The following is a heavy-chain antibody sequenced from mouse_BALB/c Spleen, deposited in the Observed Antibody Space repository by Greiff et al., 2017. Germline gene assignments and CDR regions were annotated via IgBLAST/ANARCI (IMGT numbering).Heavy chain of an antibody. CDR2: ISDGGSYT. V-gene: IGHV5-4*02. CDR3: AREGYYGSSLDY. J-gene: IGHJ2*01. D-gene: IGHD1-1*01. Sequence: EVKLMESGGGLVKPGGSLKLSCAASGFTFSDYYMYWVRQTPEKRLEWVATISDGGSYTYYPDSVKGRFTISRDNAKNNLYLQMSSLKSEDTAMYYCAREGYYGSSLDYWGQGTTLTVSS. CDR1: GFTFSDYY.